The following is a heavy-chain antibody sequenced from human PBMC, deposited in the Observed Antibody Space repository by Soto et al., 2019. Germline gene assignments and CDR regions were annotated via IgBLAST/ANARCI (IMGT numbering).Heavy chain of an antibody. CDR2: ITAIFGAA. Sequence: QVQLVQSGAEVKKPGSSVKVSCKASGGTFSSYGISWVRQAPGQGLEWMGGITAIFGAANYAPKFQGRVTITADESTSTAYMEMNSLRSEDSAAYYCARSEAVRSEAGTTVVGPNNWLDPWGQGTLVTVSS. D-gene: IGHD1-7*01. V-gene: IGHV1-69*01. CDR1: GGTFSSYG. J-gene: IGHJ5*02. CDR3: ARSEAVRSEAGTTVVGPNNWLDP.